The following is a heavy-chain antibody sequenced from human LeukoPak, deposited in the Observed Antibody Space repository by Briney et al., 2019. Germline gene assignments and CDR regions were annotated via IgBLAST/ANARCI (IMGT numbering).Heavy chain of an antibody. D-gene: IGHD4-23*01. CDR2: ISGDSDYT. Sequence: GGSLRLSCAASGFTFSSFAMSWVRQAPGKGLQWVSSISGDSDYTYHADSVKGRFTISRDNSKNTMYLQMTSLRPDDTALYYCTKGPYLTTVASFFDPRGQGTLVTVSS. CDR3: TKGPYLTTVASFFDP. CDR1: GFTFSSFA. V-gene: IGHV3-23*01. J-gene: IGHJ5*02.